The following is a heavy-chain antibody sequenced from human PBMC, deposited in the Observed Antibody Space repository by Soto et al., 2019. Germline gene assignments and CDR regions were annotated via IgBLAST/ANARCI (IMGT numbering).Heavy chain of an antibody. CDR1: GGTFSSYA. CDR2: IILIFGTA. CDR3: ARGDKLGTDYYYGMDV. D-gene: IGHD7-27*01. Sequence: GASVKVSCKASGGTFSSYAISWVRQAPGQGLEWMGGIILIFGTANYAQKFQGRVTITADESTSTAYMELSSLRSEDTAVYYCARGDKLGTDYYYGMDVWGQVTTVTVSS. J-gene: IGHJ6*02. V-gene: IGHV1-69*13.